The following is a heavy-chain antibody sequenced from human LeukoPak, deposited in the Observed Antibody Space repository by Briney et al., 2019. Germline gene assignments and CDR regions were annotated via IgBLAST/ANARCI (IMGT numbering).Heavy chain of an antibody. J-gene: IGHJ6*03. D-gene: IGHD3-10*01. Sequence: ASVKVSCKASGYTFTSYGISWVRQAPGQGLEWMGWISAYNGNTNYAQKLQGRVTMTTDTSTSTAYMELRSLRSDDTAVYYCARVYGPNGDPYYYYYMDVWGKGTTVTVSS. CDR1: GYTFTSYG. V-gene: IGHV1-18*01. CDR2: ISAYNGNT. CDR3: ARVYGPNGDPYYYYYMDV.